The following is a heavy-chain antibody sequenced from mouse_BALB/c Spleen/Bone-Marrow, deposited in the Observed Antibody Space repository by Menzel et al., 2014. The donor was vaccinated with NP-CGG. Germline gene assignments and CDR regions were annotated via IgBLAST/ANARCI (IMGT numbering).Heavy chain of an antibody. CDR3: AGGRRIPTGFAY. J-gene: IGHJ3*01. CDR2: IDPENDNT. V-gene: IGHV14-1*02. CDR1: GFNIKDYY. Sequence: EVQLQESGAELVRPGDLVKLTCTVSGFNIKDYYMHWVKPRPEQGLEWIGWIDPENDNTICDPKFQGKASITADTSTSPAFLKLSSLTPEDTAIYYCAGGRRIPTGFAYWGQGTPVTVSA.